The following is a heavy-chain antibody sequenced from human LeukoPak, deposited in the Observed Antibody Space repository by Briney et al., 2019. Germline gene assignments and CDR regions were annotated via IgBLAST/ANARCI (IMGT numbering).Heavy chain of an antibody. CDR3: AKDPGYEDYFDY. D-gene: IGHD5-12*01. Sequence: GGSLRLSCAASGFTFSSYAMSWVRQAPGKGLEWVSAISGRGGSTYYADSVKGRFTISRDNSKNTLYLQMTSLRAEHTAVYYCAKDPGYEDYFDYWGQGTLVTVSS. J-gene: IGHJ4*02. V-gene: IGHV3-23*01. CDR2: ISGRGGST. CDR1: GFTFSSYA.